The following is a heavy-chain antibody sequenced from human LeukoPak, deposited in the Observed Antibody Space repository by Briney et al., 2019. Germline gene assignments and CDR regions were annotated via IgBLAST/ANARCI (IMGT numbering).Heavy chain of an antibody. CDR1: GFTFSSYA. V-gene: IGHV3-30-3*01. Sequence: PGGSLRLSCAASGFTFSSYAMHWVRQAPGKGLEWVAVISYDGSNKYYADSVKGRFTISRDNSKNTLYLQMNSLRAEDTAVYYCAKDPGYLPYYFDYWGQGTLVTVSS. D-gene: IGHD3-9*01. CDR3: AKDPGYLPYYFDY. J-gene: IGHJ4*02. CDR2: ISYDGSNK.